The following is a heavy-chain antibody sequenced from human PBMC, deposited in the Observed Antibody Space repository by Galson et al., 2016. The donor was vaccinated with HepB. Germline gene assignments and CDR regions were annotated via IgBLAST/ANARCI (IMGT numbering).Heavy chain of an antibody. J-gene: IGHJ4*02. CDR3: AKGDGGYYLVVDS. V-gene: IGHV3-43*02. CDR2: ISGDGGGT. Sequence: SLRLSCAASGFTFDDYAMPWVRQVPGKGLEWVSLISGDGGGTYYADSVKGRFTISRDNSQTSLYLQMNPLRTKDTALYYCAKGDGGYYLVVDSWGQGTLVTVSS. D-gene: IGHD4-17*01. CDR1: GFTFDDYA.